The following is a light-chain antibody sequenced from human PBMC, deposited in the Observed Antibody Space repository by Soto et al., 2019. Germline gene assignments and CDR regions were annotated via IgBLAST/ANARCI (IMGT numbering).Light chain of an antibody. V-gene: IGKV1-5*01. Sequence: DIQMTQSPSTLSASVGDRVTITCRASQRISSRLAWYQQKPGKAPKFLIFDASSLESGVPSRFSGSGSGTEFTLTISSLQPDDFATYYCQHYNSYLITFGQGTRLEIK. J-gene: IGKJ5*01. CDR2: DAS. CDR3: QHYNSYLIT. CDR1: QRISSR.